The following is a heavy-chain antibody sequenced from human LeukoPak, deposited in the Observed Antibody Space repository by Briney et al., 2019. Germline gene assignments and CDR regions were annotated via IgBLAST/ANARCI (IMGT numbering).Heavy chain of an antibody. D-gene: IGHD5-18*01. V-gene: IGHV4-4*07. CDR2: IYTSGST. J-gene: IGHJ6*03. CDR3: ARTPDTAMSTGYYYYYMDV. CDR1: GGSISSYY. Sequence: SETLSLTCTVSGGSISSYYWSWIRQPAGKGLEWIGRIYTSGSTNYNPSLKSRVTISVDTSKNQFSLKLSSVTAADTAVYYCARTPDTAMSTGYYYYYMDVWGKGTTVTVSS.